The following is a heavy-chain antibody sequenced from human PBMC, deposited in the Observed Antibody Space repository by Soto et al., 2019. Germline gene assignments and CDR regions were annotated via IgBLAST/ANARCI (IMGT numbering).Heavy chain of an antibody. CDR2: IYYSGST. D-gene: IGHD1-7*01. Sequence: SETLSLTCTVSGGSISSGGYYWSWIRQHPGKGLEWIGYIYYSGSTYYNPSLKSRVTISVDTSKNQFSLKLSSVTAADTAVYYFARGCGLLRTPFDYLGQGTLHIVSS. CDR3: ARGCGLLRTPFDY. J-gene: IGHJ4*02. CDR1: GGSISSGGYY. V-gene: IGHV4-31*03.